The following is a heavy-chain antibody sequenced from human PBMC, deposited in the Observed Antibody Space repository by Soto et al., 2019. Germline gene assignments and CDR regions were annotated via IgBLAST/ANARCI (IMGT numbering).Heavy chain of an antibody. Sequence: SETLSLTCAVYGGSISGYYWSWIRQPPGKGLEWIGEINHSGSTNYNPSLKSRVTISVDTSKNQFSLKLSSVTAADTAVYYCARERYCSSTNCYAGYYYYMDVWGKGTTVNVSS. V-gene: IGHV4-34*01. J-gene: IGHJ6*03. CDR2: INHSGST. D-gene: IGHD2-2*01. CDR1: GGSISGYY. CDR3: ARERYCSSTNCYAGYYYYMDV.